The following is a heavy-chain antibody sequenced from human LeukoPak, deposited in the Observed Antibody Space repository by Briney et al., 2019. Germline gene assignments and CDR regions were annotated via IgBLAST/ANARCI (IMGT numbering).Heavy chain of an antibody. CDR2: ISYDGTNK. D-gene: IGHD6-13*01. CDR1: GFTFSNSG. V-gene: IGHV3-30*18. CDR3: PKDLRRNIAAAGTFNY. J-gene: IGHJ4*02. Sequence: SGGSLRLSCAASGFTFSNSGMHWVRQAPGKGLEWVAVISYDGTNKYYADSVKGRFTISRDNSKNTLYLQMNSLRAEDTAVYYCPKDLRRNIAAAGTFNYWGQGTLVTVSS.